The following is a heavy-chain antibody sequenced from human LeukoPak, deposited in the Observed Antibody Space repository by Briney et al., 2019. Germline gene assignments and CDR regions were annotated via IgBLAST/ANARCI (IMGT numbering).Heavy chain of an antibody. CDR3: AREPDNIAVAGTPDY. CDR2: ISAYNGNT. D-gene: IGHD6-19*01. CDR1: GYTFTSYG. V-gene: IGHV1-18*01. J-gene: IGHJ4*02. Sequence: ASVKVSCKASGYTFTSYGISWVRQAPGQGLEWMGWISAYNGNTNYAQKLQGRVTVTTDTSTSTAYMELRSLRSDDTAVYYCAREPDNIAVAGTPDYWGQGTLVTVSS.